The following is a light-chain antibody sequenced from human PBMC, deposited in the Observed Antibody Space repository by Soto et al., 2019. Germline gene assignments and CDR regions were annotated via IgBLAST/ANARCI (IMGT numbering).Light chain of an antibody. J-gene: IGKJ1*01. CDR2: GAS. V-gene: IGKV3-20*01. CDR1: QSVRSSY. Sequence: EIVLTQSPGTLSLSPGERATLSCRASQSVRSSYLAWYQQKPGQAPRLLLYGASSRATGIPDRFSGSGSGTDFTLTISRLEPEDFAVYYCQQYGSSPPTTFGQGTKVDIK. CDR3: QQYGSSPPTT.